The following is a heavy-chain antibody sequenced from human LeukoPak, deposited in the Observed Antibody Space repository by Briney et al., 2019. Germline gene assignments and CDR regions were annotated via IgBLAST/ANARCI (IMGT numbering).Heavy chain of an antibody. V-gene: IGHV4-59*08. CDR2: IYSSGSA. D-gene: IGHD5-12*01. Sequence: PSETLSLACSVSGGSISPYYWSWIRQPPGKGLEWIGYIYSSGSANYNPSPKSRVTISVDTSKNHFSLKLSSVAAADTAVYYCARMGGYSGYASHWGQGALVTVSS. CDR1: GGSISPYY. J-gene: IGHJ4*02. CDR3: ARMGGYSGYASH.